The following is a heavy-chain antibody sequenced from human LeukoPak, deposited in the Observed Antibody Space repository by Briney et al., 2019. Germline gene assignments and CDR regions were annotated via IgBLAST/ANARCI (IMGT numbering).Heavy chain of an antibody. CDR2: ISSSSSYI. CDR3: ARAPTDLAVAGYYFDY. D-gene: IGHD6-19*01. CDR1: GFTFSSYG. J-gene: IGHJ4*02. Sequence: GGTLRLSCAASGFTFSSYGMNWVRQAPGKGLEWVSSISSSSSYIYYADSVKGRFTISRDNAKNSLYLQMNSLRAEDTAVYYCARAPTDLAVAGYYFDYWGQGTLVTVSS. V-gene: IGHV3-21*01.